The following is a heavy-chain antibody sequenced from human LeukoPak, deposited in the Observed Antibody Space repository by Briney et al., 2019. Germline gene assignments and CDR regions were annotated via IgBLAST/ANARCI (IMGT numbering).Heavy chain of an antibody. CDR1: GGSISSYY. CDR2: IYYSGST. D-gene: IGHD6-6*01. J-gene: IGHJ4*02. CDR3: ARKIVEYSSSSDYFDY. V-gene: IGHV4-59*08. Sequence: SETLSLTCTVSGGSISSYYWSWIRQPPGKGLEWIGYIYYSGSTNYNPSLKSRVTISVDTSKNQFSLKLSSVTAANTAVYYCARKIVEYSSSSDYFDYWGQGTLVTVSS.